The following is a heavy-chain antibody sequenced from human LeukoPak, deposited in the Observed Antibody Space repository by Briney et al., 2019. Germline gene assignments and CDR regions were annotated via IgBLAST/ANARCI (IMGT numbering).Heavy chain of an antibody. CDR2: ISGSGGST. D-gene: IGHD3-22*01. CDR3: ARLFDYYDSSGYYTPRANFDY. Sequence: GGSLRLSCAASGFTFSSNGMSWVRQAPGKGLEWVSGISGSGGSTYYADSVKGRFAISRENSKNTLYLQMNSLRAEDTAVYYCARLFDYYDSSGYYTPRANFDYWGQGTLVTVSS. CDR1: GFTFSSNG. V-gene: IGHV3-23*01. J-gene: IGHJ4*02.